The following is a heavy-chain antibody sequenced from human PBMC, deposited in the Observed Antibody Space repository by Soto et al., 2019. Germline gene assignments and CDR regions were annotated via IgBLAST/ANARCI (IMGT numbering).Heavy chain of an antibody. J-gene: IGHJ4*02. CDR1: GYTFSSRG. Sequence: QVQMVQSGTEVKEPGASVKVSCKASGYTFSSRGISWVRQAPGQGLDWLGWISCYNGDTFYAQKVQDRVTMTTDRSTSTAYLDLRNLRSDDTAVYYCAVGVDYGDYGYFDSWGQGTLVTVSS. D-gene: IGHD4-17*01. CDR2: ISCYNGDT. V-gene: IGHV1-18*04. CDR3: AVGVDYGDYGYFDS.